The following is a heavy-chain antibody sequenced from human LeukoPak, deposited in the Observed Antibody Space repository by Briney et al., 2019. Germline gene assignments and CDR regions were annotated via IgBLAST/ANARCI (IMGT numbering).Heavy chain of an antibody. CDR2: IYSGGST. J-gene: IGHJ4*02. V-gene: IGHV3-66*01. CDR3: ARALGPSSTLDY. CDR1: GGSISNGGYF. Sequence: ETLSLTCTVSGGSISNGGYFWTWVRQAPGKGLEWVSVIYSGGSTYYADSVKGRFTISRDNSKNTLYLQMNSLRAEDTAVYYCARALGPSSTLDYWGQGTLVTVSS.